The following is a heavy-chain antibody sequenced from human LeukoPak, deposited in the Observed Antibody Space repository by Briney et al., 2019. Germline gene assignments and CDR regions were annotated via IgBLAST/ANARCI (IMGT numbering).Heavy chain of an antibody. Sequence: PGGSLRPSCAASGSTSSSYWMHWVRQVPGKGLVWVSRISGDGTARNYADSVKGRFTISRDFSKNTVFLHMNSLRAEDTAMYYCARGDDSGYYDYFDYWGQGALVTVSS. CDR2: ISGDGTAR. CDR3: ARGDDSGYYDYFDY. CDR1: GSTSSSYW. D-gene: IGHD3-22*01. J-gene: IGHJ4*02. V-gene: IGHV3-74*01.